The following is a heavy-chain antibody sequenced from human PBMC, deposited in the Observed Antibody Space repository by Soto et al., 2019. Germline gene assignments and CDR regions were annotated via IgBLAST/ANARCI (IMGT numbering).Heavy chain of an antibody. CDR1: GFTFSSYS. D-gene: IGHD3-10*01. CDR3: ARDLFAWYYYGSGSYKGYYYGMDV. V-gene: IGHV3-48*02. Sequence: PGGSLRLSCAASGFTFSSYSMNWVRQAPGKGLERVSYISSSSSTIYYADSVKGRFTISRDNAKNSLYLQMNSLRDEDTAVYYCARDLFAWYYYGSGSYKGYYYGMDVWGQGTTVTVS. J-gene: IGHJ6*02. CDR2: ISSSSSTI.